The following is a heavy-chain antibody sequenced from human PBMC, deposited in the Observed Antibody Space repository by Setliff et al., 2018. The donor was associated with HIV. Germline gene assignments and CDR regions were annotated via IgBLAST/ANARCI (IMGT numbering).Heavy chain of an antibody. Sequence: PSETLSLTCAVSGYSISSGYYWGWIRQPPGKGLEWIGYIHYSGSSNYNPSLKSRVSISLDTSKKQVSLKLNSVTAADTAVYYCARGLSIFGVATPGFYSFMDVWGKGTTVTVSS. CDR3: ARGLSIFGVATPGFYSFMDV. D-gene: IGHD3-3*01. J-gene: IGHJ6*03. CDR2: IHYSGSS. V-gene: IGHV4-38-2*01. CDR1: GYSISSGYY.